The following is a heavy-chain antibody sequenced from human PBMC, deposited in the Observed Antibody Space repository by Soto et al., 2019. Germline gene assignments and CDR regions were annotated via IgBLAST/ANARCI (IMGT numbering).Heavy chain of an antibody. Sequence: QVQLVESGGGVVQPGRSLRLSCAASGFTFSSYGLHWVRQAPCKGLEWVAVIWYDGSNKYYADSVKCRFTISRDNSKITLYRQMNSLRAEDTSVYYCARVGAAAGTGSDYCMDVWGQGTTVTFYS. CDR2: IWYDGSNK. V-gene: IGHV3-33*01. CDR1: GFTFSSYG. J-gene: IGHJ6*02. CDR3: ARVGAAAGTGSDYCMDV. D-gene: IGHD6-13*01.